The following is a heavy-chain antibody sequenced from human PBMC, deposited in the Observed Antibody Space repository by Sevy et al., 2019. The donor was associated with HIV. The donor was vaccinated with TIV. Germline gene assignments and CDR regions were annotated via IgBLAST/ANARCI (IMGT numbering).Heavy chain of an antibody. CDR3: VKEHFHWLLPSYYFDL. V-gene: IGHV4-61*02. CDR2: ISASGTS. D-gene: IGHD3-9*01. CDR1: GGSISTVDYY. J-gene: IGHJ2*01. Sequence: SETLSLTCAISGGSISTVDYYSTWIRQPAGKGLEWIGRISASGTSTYNPSLESRVTMSVDTSKNQFSLKLTSVTAADTAMYYCVKEHFHWLLPSYYFDLWGRGTLVTVSS.